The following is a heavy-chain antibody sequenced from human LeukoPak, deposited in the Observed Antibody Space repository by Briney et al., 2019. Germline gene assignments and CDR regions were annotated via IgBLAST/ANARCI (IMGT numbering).Heavy chain of an antibody. J-gene: IGHJ4*02. CDR1: GGSFSGYY. Sequence: SETLSLTCAVYGGSFSGYYWSWIRQPPGKGLEWIGEINHSGSTNYNPSLNSRVTISVDTSKNQFSLKLSSVTAADTAVYYCASNSFDYYGSGSYSVDYWGQGTLVTVSS. CDR2: INHSGST. CDR3: ASNSFDYYGSGSYSVDY. V-gene: IGHV4-34*01. D-gene: IGHD3-10*01.